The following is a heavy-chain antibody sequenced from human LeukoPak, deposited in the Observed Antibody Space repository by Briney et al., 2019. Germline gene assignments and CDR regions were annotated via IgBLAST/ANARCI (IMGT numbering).Heavy chain of an antibody. CDR1: GYTFTSYD. CDR3: ARGEEYYDFWSGYHLYYFDY. V-gene: IGHV1-8*01. D-gene: IGHD3-3*01. J-gene: IGHJ4*02. CDR2: MNPNSGNT. Sequence: GASVKVSCKASGYTFTSYDINWVRQATGQGLEWMGWMNPNSGNTGYAQKFQGRVTMTRNTSISTAYMELSSLRSEDTAVYYCARGEEYYDFWSGYHLYYFDYWGQGTLVTVSP.